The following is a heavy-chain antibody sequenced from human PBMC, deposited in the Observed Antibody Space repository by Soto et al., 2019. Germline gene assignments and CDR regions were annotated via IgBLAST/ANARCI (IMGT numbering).Heavy chain of an antibody. Sequence: EVHLVESGGGLVQTGGSLRLSCAIFESTVSRDWMNWVRQAPGKGLEWVAHINQDGSEKYYVDSVKGRFTISRDNAKNSLYLQMNRLRPVETAMYYCAGGVGDAFWGQGPLVTVSS. CDR3: AGGVGDAF. D-gene: IGHD3-16*01. CDR1: ESTVSRDW. J-gene: IGHJ4*02. CDR2: INQDGSEK. V-gene: IGHV3-7*04.